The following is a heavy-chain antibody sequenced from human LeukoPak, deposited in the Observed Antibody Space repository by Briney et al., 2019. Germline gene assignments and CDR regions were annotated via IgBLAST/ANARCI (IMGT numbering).Heavy chain of an antibody. V-gene: IGHV3-30-3*01. CDR2: ISYDGSNK. J-gene: IGHJ4*02. Sequence: GRSLRLSSAASGFTFSSYAMHWVRQAPGKGLEWVAVISYDGSNKYYADSVKGRFTISRDNSKNTLYLQMNSLRAEDTAVYYCARDRLSADFHFDYWGQGTLVTVSS. CDR1: GFTFSSYA. CDR3: ARDRLSADFHFDY. D-gene: IGHD2/OR15-2a*01.